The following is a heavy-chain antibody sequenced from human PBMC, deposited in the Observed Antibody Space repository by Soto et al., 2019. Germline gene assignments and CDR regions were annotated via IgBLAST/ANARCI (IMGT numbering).Heavy chain of an antibody. CDR2: IYYSGST. CDR3: ARQDGYNNGVIDY. D-gene: IGHD4-4*01. Sequence: SETLSLTCTVSGGSISSSSYYWGWIRQPPGKGLEWIGSIYYSGSTYYNPSLKSRVTISVDTSKNQFSLKLSSVTAADTAVYYCARQDGYNNGVIDYWCEGTLVTVSS. V-gene: IGHV4-39*01. J-gene: IGHJ4*02. CDR1: GGSISSSSYY.